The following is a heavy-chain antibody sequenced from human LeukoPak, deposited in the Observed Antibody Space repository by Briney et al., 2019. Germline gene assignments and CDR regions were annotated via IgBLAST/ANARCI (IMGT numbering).Heavy chain of an antibody. CDR2: IIPIFGTA. CDR1: GGTFSSYA. J-gene: IGHJ1*01. Sequence: SVKVSCKASGGTFSSYAISWVRQAPGQGLEWMGGIIPIFGTANYAQKFQGRVTITTDESASTAYMELSSLRSEDTAVYYCASSSWYSSSSGYFQLWGQGTLVTVSS. CDR3: ASSSWYSSSSGYFQL. D-gene: IGHD6-6*01. V-gene: IGHV1-69*05.